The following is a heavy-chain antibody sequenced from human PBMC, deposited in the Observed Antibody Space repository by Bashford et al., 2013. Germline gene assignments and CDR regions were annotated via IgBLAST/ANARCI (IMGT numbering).Heavy chain of an antibody. J-gene: IGHJ5*02. CDR1: LHFPSYG. V-gene: IGHV1-18*01. Sequence: PSASVKVSCKAFWLHFPSYGISWVRQAPGQGLEWMGWISAYNGNTNYAQKXQGRVTMTTDTSTSTAYMELRSLRSDDTAVYYCARSLAANPAGGGWFDPWGQGTLVTVSS. CDR2: ISAYNGNT. D-gene: IGHD2-15*01. CDR3: ARSLAANPAGGGWFDP.